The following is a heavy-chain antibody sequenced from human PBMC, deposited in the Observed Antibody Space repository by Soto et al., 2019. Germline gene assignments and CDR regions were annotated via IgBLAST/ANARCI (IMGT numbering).Heavy chain of an antibody. V-gene: IGHV3-33*01. CDR2: IWYDGSNK. CDR1: GFTFSSYG. Sequence: QVQLVESGGGVVQPGRSLRLSCAASGFTFSSYGMHWVRQAPGKGLEWVAVIWYDGSNKYYADSVKGRFTISRDNSKNTLYLQMNSLRAEDTAVYYCARDRPSDTAMVDYWGQGTLVTVSS. D-gene: IGHD5-18*01. CDR3: ARDRPSDTAMVDY. J-gene: IGHJ4*02.